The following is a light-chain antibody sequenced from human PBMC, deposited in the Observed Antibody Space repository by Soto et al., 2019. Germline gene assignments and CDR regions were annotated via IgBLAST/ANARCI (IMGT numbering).Light chain of an antibody. CDR3: QQYGSSLGLT. Sequence: EIVLTQSPGTLSLSPGERATLSCRASQSVSSSYLAWYQQKPGQAPRLLIYGASGRATGIPDRFSGSGSGTDFTLTISRLEREDFAVYYCQQYGSSLGLTFGGGTKVEIK. CDR1: QSVSSSY. CDR2: GAS. J-gene: IGKJ4*01. V-gene: IGKV3-20*01.